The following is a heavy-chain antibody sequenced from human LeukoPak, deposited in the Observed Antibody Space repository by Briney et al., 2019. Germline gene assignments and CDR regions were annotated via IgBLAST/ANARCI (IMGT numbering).Heavy chain of an antibody. J-gene: IGHJ4*02. CDR2: ISGSSSDL. D-gene: IGHD2-2*01. Sequence: GESLRLSCAASGFTFSAYSMKWVRQAPGKGLEWVSSISGSSSDLYYADSVKEYCADSVKGRFTISRDNARNSLDLQMNSLEVEDTAVYYCARDSVVGLYQLPGGLDYWGQGVLVTVSS. V-gene: IGHV3-21*01. CDR3: ARDSVVGLYQLPGGLDY. CDR1: GFTFSAYS.